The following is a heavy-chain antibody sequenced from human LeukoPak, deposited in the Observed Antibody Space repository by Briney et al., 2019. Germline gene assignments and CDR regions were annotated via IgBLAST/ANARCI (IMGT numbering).Heavy chain of an antibody. V-gene: IGHV1-2*02. D-gene: IGHD3-22*01. CDR1: GYTFTNYY. Sequence: ASVKVSCKASGYTFTNYYMHWVRQAPGQGLEWMGWINPNSGGTNYAQKFQVRVTMTRDTSISTAYMELSRLRSDDTAVYYCARALFPYYYDSSGGVAFDIRGQGTMVTVSS. CDR2: INPNSGGT. J-gene: IGHJ3*02. CDR3: ARALFPYYYDSSGGVAFDI.